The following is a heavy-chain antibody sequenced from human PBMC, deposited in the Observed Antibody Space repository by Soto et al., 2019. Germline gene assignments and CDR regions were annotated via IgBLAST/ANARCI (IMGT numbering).Heavy chain of an antibody. CDR2: IYHSGRT. J-gene: IGHJ5*02. V-gene: IGHV4-38-2*01. CDR1: GYSISRGYY. CDR3: ARIESIGGFGEFLSWVDP. Sequence: SETLSLTCGVSGYSISRGYYWGWIRQPPGKGLEWIGSIYHSGRTYYNPSLKSRVTISVDVSKNQFSLKLNSVTATDTAVYYCARIESIGGFGEFLSWVDPWGQGTLVTVSS. D-gene: IGHD3-10*01.